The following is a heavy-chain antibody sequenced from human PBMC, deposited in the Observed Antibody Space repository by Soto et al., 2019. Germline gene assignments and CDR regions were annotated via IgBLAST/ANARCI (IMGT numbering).Heavy chain of an antibody. CDR2: ISSSGSTI. J-gene: IGHJ4*02. D-gene: IGHD6-19*01. CDR3: ARARDSSGCPDY. CDR1: GFTFSSYE. V-gene: IGHV3-48*03. Sequence: GGSLRLSCAASGFTFSSYEMNWVRQAPGKGLEWVSYISSSGSTIYYADSVKGRFTISRDNAKNSLYLQMNSLRAEDTAVYYCARARDSSGCPDYWGQGTLVTVSS.